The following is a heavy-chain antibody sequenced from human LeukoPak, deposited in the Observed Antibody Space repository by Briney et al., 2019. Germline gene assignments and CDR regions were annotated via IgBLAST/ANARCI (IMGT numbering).Heavy chain of an antibody. CDR2: IIPILGIA. CDR1: GYTFTSYA. CDR3: ATAANTYNWNYGRAFDI. V-gene: IGHV1-69*04. Sequence: SVKVSCKASGYTFTSYAISWVRQAPGQGLEWMGRIIPILGIANYAQKFQGRVTITADKSTSTAYMELSSLRSEDTAVYYCATAANTYNWNYGRAFDIWGQGTMVTVSS. D-gene: IGHD1-7*01. J-gene: IGHJ3*02.